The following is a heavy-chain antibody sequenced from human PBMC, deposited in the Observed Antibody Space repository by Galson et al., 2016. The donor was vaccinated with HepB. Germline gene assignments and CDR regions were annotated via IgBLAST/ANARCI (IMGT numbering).Heavy chain of an antibody. CDR3: STLNPASPYFDY. V-gene: IGHV3-23*01. Sequence: SLRLSCAASGFRFSSYAVSWVRQAPGKGLEWVSGISGSGGRTYYADSVKGRFTISRDNSKNTVYLQMNSLRAEDTAVYYCSTLNPASPYFDYWGQGTLVTVSS. CDR1: GFRFSSYA. J-gene: IGHJ4*02. CDR2: ISGSGGRT.